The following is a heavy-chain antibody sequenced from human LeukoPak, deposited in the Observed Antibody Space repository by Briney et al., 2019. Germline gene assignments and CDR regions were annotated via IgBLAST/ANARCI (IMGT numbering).Heavy chain of an antibody. D-gene: IGHD3-10*01. J-gene: IGHJ6*03. Sequence: EASETLSLTCSVSGGSISARKDNWGWIRQPPGQGREWIGNINDAGTTHYFPSLRSRVTISRDTPNNQFSLKLSSVTAADTAVYYCARGSSYKDVWGKGTAVTVSS. V-gene: IGHV4-39*07. CDR2: INDAGTT. CDR3: ARGSSYKDV. CDR1: GGSISARKDN.